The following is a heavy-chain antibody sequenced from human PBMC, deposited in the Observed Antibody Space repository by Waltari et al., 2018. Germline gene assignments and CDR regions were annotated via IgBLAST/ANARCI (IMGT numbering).Heavy chain of an antibody. CDR1: GSIFSYNY. CDR2: IVCAGCT. CDR3: ARAGLGSPLEWQRMFDS. V-gene: IGHV3-53*01. J-gene: IGHJ4*02. D-gene: IGHD5-12*01. Sequence: EVQLVESGGGLIQPGGSLRLSCAASGSIFSYNYMLWVRQTRGKGLDGVSVIVCAGCTYYADSVKCRFSISRDTSQGTLYLQMDRLRVEDSAVYYCARAGLGSPLEWQRMFDSWGQGTLVTVSS.